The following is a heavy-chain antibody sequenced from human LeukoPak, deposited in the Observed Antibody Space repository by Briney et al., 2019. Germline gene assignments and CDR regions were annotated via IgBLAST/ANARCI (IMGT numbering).Heavy chain of an antibody. Sequence: SETLSLTCAVYGGSFSGYYWSWIRQPPGKGLEWIGEINHSGSTNYNPSLKSRVTISVDTSKKQFSLKLSSVTAADTAVYYCGGEGGYSFVRGGFPFFRGKGTLVT. D-gene: IGHD3-22*01. V-gene: IGHV4-34*01. CDR3: GGEGGYSFVRGGFPFF. CDR2: INHSGST. CDR1: GGSFSGYY. J-gene: IGHJ4*02.